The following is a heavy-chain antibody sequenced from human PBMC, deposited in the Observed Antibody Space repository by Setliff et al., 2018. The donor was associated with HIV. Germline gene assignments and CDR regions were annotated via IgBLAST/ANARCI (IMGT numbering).Heavy chain of an antibody. Sequence: SETLSLTCTVSGGSISSDTFYWSWIRQPAGKGLEWIGHVYARGNTNYNPSLKSRVTISVDTSKSQFSLKLSSVTAADTAVYYCARDMYGDYAYFDYWGQGTLVTVSS. CDR1: GGSISSDTFY. J-gene: IGHJ4*02. CDR2: VYARGNT. V-gene: IGHV4-61*09. CDR3: ARDMYGDYAYFDY. D-gene: IGHD4-17*01.